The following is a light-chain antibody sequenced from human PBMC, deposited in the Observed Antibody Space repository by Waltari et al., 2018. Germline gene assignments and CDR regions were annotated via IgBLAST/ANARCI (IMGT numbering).Light chain of an antibody. V-gene: IGKV3-20*01. CDR3: QDYGSSGT. Sequence: EIVLTQSPGTLSLSPGERATLSCRASQSVNSNYLAWFQQKPGQAPRLLIYDASTRATGISDTFSGSGSGTDFTLTSSRLEPEDFAVYYCQDYGSSGTFGQGTKLEIK. CDR2: DAS. J-gene: IGKJ2*01. CDR1: QSVNSNY.